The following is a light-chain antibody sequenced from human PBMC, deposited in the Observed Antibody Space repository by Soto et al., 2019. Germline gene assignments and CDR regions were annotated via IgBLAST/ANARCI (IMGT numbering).Light chain of an antibody. CDR3: QQSYSPPIT. CDR2: AAS. Sequence: DIQMTQSPSSLSASVGDRVTITCRASQSISSYLNWYQQKPGKAPKLLIYAASSLQSGVHSRFSGSGSGTAFTLTISSLQPEDFANYYCQQSYSPPITFGQGTRLEIK. J-gene: IGKJ5*01. V-gene: IGKV1-39*01. CDR1: QSISSY.